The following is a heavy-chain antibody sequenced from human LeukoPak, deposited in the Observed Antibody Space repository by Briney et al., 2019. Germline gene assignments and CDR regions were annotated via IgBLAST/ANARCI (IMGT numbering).Heavy chain of an antibody. CDR2: ISGSSTVI. CDR3: ARRGYYDSSGYDY. CDR1: GFTFSSYE. Sequence: PGGSLRLSCAASGFTFSSYEMNWVRQAPGKGLEWVSSISGSSTVIYYADSVKGRFTISRDNAKNSLYLQINSLRAEDTAIYYCARRGYYDSSGYDYWGQGTLVTVSS. D-gene: IGHD3-22*01. J-gene: IGHJ4*02. V-gene: IGHV3-48*03.